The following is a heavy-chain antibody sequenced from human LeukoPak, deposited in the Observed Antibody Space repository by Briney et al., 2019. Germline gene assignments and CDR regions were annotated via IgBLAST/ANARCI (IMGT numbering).Heavy chain of an antibody. CDR1: GFTFSSYT. CDR3: AKVAYYDILTGYSPFDY. CDR2: ISSSSSTI. J-gene: IGHJ4*02. Sequence: EGSLRLSCAASGFTFSSYTMNWVRQPPGKGLEWVSYISSSSSTIYYADSVKGRFTISRDNSKNTLYLQMNSLRAEDTAVYYCAKVAYYDILTGYSPFDYWGQGTLVTVSS. D-gene: IGHD3-9*01. V-gene: IGHV3-48*01.